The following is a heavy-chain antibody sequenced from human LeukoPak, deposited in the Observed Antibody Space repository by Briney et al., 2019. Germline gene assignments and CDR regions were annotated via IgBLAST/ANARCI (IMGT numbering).Heavy chain of an antibody. CDR3: ATGRVADSARGYYDMDV. Sequence: PSETLSLTCTVSGGSITGYYWTWIRQPAGKGLEWIGRIYSGGSTNYNPPLKSRVTMSVDTSKNQFSLKLSSVTAADTAVYYCATGRVADSARGYYDMDVWGQGTTVTVSS. V-gene: IGHV4-4*07. D-gene: IGHD1-14*01. CDR1: GGSITGYY. J-gene: IGHJ6*02. CDR2: IYSGGST.